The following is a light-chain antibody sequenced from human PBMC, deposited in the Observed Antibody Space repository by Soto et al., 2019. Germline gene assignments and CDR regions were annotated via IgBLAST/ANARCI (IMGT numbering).Light chain of an antibody. CDR3: QQYGSSPLVT. J-gene: IGKJ5*01. CDR1: QSVINSY. CDR2: GAY. V-gene: IGKV3-20*01. Sequence: VLTQSPGTLSLSSGERATLSCRASQSVINSYLAWYQQKPGQAPRLLLYGAYNRATGIPDRFSGSGSGTDFTLTISRLEPEDFAVYYCQQYGSSPLVTFGQGTRLENK.